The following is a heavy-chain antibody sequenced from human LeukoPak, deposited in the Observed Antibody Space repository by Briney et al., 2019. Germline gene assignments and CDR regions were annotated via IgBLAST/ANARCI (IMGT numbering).Heavy chain of an antibody. D-gene: IGHD3-3*02. V-gene: IGHV3-23*01. CDR1: GFTFSSYA. J-gene: IGHJ4*02. CDR2: ISGSGGST. CDR3: AKVSGKRSASTQTDYFDY. Sequence: GGSLRLSCAASGFTFSSYAMSWVRQAPGKGLEWVSAISGSGGSTYYADSVKGRFTISRDNSKNTLYLQMNNLRAEDTAVYYCAKVSGKRSASTQTDYFDYWGQGTLVTVSS.